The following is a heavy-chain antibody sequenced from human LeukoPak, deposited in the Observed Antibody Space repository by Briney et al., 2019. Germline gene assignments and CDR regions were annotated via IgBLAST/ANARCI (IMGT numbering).Heavy chain of an antibody. CDR3: ANTLRNSGSYLGDGLDY. CDR1: GGTFSSYA. CDR2: IIPIFGTA. Sequence: GSSVKVSCKASGGTFSSYAISWVRQAPGQGLEWMGGIIPIFGTANYAQKFQGRVTITADESTSTAYMELSSLRSEDTAAYYCANTLRNSGSYLGDGLDYWGQGTLVTVSS. J-gene: IGHJ4*02. V-gene: IGHV1-69*01. D-gene: IGHD1-26*01.